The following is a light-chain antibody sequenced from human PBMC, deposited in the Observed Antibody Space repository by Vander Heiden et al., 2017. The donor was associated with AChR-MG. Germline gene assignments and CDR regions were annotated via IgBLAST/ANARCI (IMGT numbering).Light chain of an antibody. CDR1: QSVGNN. J-gene: IGKJ2*01. CDR3: QQDNNWPPYT. Sequence: EIVMTQSPATLSVSPGERVTLSCRASQSVGNNLAWYQQKPGQAPRLLIYGASTRATGIPARFSGSGYGTEFTLTISSLQSEDFALYYCQQDNNWPPYTFGQGTKLEIK. CDR2: GAS. V-gene: IGKV3-15*01.